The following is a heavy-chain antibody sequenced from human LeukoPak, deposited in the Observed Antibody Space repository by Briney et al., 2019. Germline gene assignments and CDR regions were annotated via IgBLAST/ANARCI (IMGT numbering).Heavy chain of an antibody. V-gene: IGHV4-39*01. Sequence: PSDTLSLTCTVSGGSISSISYYWGWIRQPPGKGLEWIGSIYYSGSAYYNPSLKSRVTISVDTSKNQFSLKLSSVTAADTAVYYCARRWGCGGDCWGVRFDPWGQGTLVTVSS. CDR3: ARRWGCGGDCWGVRFDP. CDR2: IYYSGSA. J-gene: IGHJ5*02. CDR1: GGSISSISYY. D-gene: IGHD2-21*02.